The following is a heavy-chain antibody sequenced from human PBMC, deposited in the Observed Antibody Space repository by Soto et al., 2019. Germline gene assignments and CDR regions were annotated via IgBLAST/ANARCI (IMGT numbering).Heavy chain of an antibody. J-gene: IGHJ6*02. Sequence: QVQLVQSGAEVKKPGASVKVSCKASGYTFTSYGISWVRQAPGQGLEWMGWISAYNGNTNYAQKLQGRVTMTTDTSTSTAYMELRSLRSDDTAVYYCARDYNIVVVVAATKYYYYGMDVWGQGTTVTVCS. CDR1: GYTFTSYG. CDR3: ARDYNIVVVVAATKYYYYGMDV. D-gene: IGHD2-15*01. V-gene: IGHV1-18*01. CDR2: ISAYNGNT.